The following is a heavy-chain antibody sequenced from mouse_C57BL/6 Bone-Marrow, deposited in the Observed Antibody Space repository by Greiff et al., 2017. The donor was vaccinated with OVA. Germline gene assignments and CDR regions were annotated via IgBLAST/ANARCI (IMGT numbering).Heavy chain of an antibody. J-gene: IGHJ4*01. Sequence: VQLKQSGPELVKPGASVKISCKASGYSFTGYYMNWVKQSPEKSLEWIGEINPSTGGTTYNQKFKAKATLTVDKSSSTAYMQLKSLTSEDSAVDYCARKYFFYAMDYWGQGTSVTVSA. CDR2: INPSTGGT. CDR3: ARKYFFYAMDY. CDR1: GYSFTGYY. D-gene: IGHD5-1*01. V-gene: IGHV1-42*01.